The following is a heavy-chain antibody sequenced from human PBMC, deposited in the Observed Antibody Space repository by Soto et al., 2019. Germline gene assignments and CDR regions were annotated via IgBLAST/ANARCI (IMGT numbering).Heavy chain of an antibody. CDR2: VNPNTGVT. J-gene: IGHJ5*02. CDR1: GYTFYDYY. Sequence: QVQLVQSGAEVKRPGASLKVYCKAFGYTFYDYYVHWVRQAPGQGLEWMACVNPNTGVTNLSQRFQGRVTLIRHRSSNTVYMELTSLTSVDTAVYYCAGSSGSLGWFDRWGQGTLVPASS. V-gene: IGHV1-2*02. CDR3: AGSSGSLGWFDR. D-gene: IGHD2-15*01.